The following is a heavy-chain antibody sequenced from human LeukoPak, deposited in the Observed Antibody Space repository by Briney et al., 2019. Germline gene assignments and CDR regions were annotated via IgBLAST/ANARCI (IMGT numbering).Heavy chain of an antibody. Sequence: ASVKVSCKASGYTFTGYYMHWVRQAAGQGLEWMGWINPNSGGTNYAQKFQGRVTMTRDTSISTAYMELSRLRSDDTAVYYCARMAVAGTYYYYYGMDVWGQGTTVTVSS. V-gene: IGHV1-2*02. CDR1: GYTFTGYY. J-gene: IGHJ6*02. CDR3: ARMAVAGTYYYYYGMDV. D-gene: IGHD6-19*01. CDR2: INPNSGGT.